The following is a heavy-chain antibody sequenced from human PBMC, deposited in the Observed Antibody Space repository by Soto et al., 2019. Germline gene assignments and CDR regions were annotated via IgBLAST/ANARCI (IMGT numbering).Heavy chain of an antibody. V-gene: IGHV1-3*01. CDR1: GYTFTSYA. J-gene: IGHJ3*02. CDR3: ARDIYDSSEGAFDI. D-gene: IGHD3-22*01. CDR2: LNAGNGNT. Sequence: ASVKVSCKASGYTFTSYAMHWVRQAPGQRLEWMGWLNAGNGNTKYSQKFQGRVTITRDTSASTAYMELNSLRSEDTAVYYCARDIYDSSEGAFDIWGQGTMVTVSS.